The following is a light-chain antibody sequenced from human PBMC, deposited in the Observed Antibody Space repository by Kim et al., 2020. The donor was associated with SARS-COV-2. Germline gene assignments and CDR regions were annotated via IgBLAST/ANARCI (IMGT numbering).Light chain of an antibody. CDR2: DAS. CDR3: QKYDSFPLT. J-gene: IGKJ4*01. Sequence: SVGDRVISTCWASQDIRTSLGWYQQRPGEVPRLLIYDASTLHSGVPSRFSGSGSGTDFTLVISGLQPEDAATYYCQKYDSFPLTFGGGTKVDIK. CDR1: QDIRTS. V-gene: IGKV1-27*01.